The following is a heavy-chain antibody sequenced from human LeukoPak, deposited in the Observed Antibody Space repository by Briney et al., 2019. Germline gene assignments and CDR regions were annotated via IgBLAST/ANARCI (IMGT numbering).Heavy chain of an antibody. Sequence: GASVKVSCKASGYTFTCYGISWVRRAPGQGLEWMGWISAYNGNTNYAQKLQGRVTMTTDTSTSTAYMELRSLRSDDTAVYYCARDIAAAGNDAFDIWGQGTMVTVSS. CDR2: ISAYNGNT. CDR1: GYTFTCYG. D-gene: IGHD6-13*01. J-gene: IGHJ3*02. V-gene: IGHV1-18*01. CDR3: ARDIAAAGNDAFDI.